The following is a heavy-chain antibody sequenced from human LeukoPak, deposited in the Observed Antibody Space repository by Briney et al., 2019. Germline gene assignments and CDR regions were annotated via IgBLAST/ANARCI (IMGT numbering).Heavy chain of an antibody. CDR2: IIPIFGTA. CDR3: ARVALGRRWLPSSYYYGMDV. Sequence: ASVKVSCKASGGTFSSYGINRVRQAPGQGLEWMGGIIPIFGTADYAPKFQGRVTITADESTSTAYVELSNLRSEDTAVYYCARVALGRRWLPSSYYYGMDVWGQGTTVTVSS. V-gene: IGHV1-69*01. CDR1: GGTFSSYG. D-gene: IGHD5-24*01. J-gene: IGHJ6*02.